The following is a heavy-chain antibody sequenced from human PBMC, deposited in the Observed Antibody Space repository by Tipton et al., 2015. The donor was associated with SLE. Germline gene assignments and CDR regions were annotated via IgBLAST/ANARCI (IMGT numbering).Heavy chain of an antibody. Sequence: SLRLSCAASGFTFSNYALSWVRQAPGKGLEWVSAISGSGGSTYYADSVKGRFTISRDKSKNTLYLQMNSLRAEDTAVYYCAKIASAAMFDYWGQGTLVTVSS. CDR2: ISGSGGST. V-gene: IGHV3-23*01. CDR1: GFTFSNYA. J-gene: IGHJ4*02. D-gene: IGHD5-18*01. CDR3: AKIASAAMFDY.